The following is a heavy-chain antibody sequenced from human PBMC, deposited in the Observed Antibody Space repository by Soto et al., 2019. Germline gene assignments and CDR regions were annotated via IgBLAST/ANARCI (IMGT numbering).Heavy chain of an antibody. CDR2: INPNSGGT. V-gene: IGHV1-2*04. CDR3: ARDLGLSSYGMDV. CDR1: GYTFTGYY. D-gene: IGHD3-16*01. Sequence: ASVKVSCKASGYTFTGYYMHWVRQAPGQGLEWMGWINPNSGGTNYAQKFQGWVTMTRDTSISTAYMELSRLRSDDTAVYYCARDLGLSSYGMDVWGQGTTVTAP. J-gene: IGHJ6*02.